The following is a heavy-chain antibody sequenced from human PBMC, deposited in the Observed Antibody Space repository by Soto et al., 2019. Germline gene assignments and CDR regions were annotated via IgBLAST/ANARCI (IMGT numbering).Heavy chain of an antibody. CDR2: ISGRTGDT. J-gene: IGHJ4*02. Sequence: PVGSLRLSCESSVLNFTKHPMICVRHCPGKWLEWVAAISGRTGDTAYADSVRGRFTLSRDSSTYTMFLQMNSLRAEDTAVYYCGVQYEYWGQGTLVNVSS. V-gene: IGHV3-23*01. CDR1: VLNFTKHP. CDR3: GVQYEY.